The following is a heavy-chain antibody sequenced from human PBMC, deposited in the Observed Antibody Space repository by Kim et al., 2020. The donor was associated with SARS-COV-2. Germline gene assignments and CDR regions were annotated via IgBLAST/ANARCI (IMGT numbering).Heavy chain of an antibody. J-gene: IGHJ4*02. V-gene: IGHV1-3*01. CDR3: ARDHESTSWYYDY. Sequence: ASVKVSCKASGYTFNSNVIHWVRKAPGQRFEWMGWINPGNGNTRYSQKFQDRVTITRDTPASTVYMELSSLRSEDTAVYYCARDHESTSWYYDYWGQGTLVTVSS. D-gene: IGHD2-2*01. CDR2: INPGNGNT. CDR1: GYTFNSNV.